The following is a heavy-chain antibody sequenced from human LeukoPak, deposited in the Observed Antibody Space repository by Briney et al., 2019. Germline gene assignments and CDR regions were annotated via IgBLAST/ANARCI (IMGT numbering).Heavy chain of an antibody. CDR1: GFTFRTFG. CDR2: IWYDGINK. Sequence: PGGSLRLSCAASGFTFRTFGMHWVRQAPGKGLEWVAIIWYDGINKYCADSAKGRFTISRDNSKNTLYLQMNSLRAEDTAVYYCARDYYDSSGQLHAGAHAFDIWGQGTMVTVSS. D-gene: IGHD3-22*01. J-gene: IGHJ3*02. CDR3: ARDYYDSSGQLHAGAHAFDI. V-gene: IGHV3-33*01.